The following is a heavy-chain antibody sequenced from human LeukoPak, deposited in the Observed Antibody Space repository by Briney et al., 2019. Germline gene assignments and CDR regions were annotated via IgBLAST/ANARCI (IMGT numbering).Heavy chain of an antibody. V-gene: IGHV4-59*01. D-gene: IGHD3-10*01. CDR1: SGSTNNFY. CDR3: ARLARLSLIRGVTGYHSMDV. Sequence: SETLSLTCTVSSGSTNNFYWSWIRQPPGGGLEWIGYVYYTGTTNYNPSLKSRVTISIDTSKNQFSLKLSSVTAADTAVYCCARLARLSLIRGVTGYHSMDVWGKGTKVTVSS. J-gene: IGHJ6*03. CDR2: VYYTGTT.